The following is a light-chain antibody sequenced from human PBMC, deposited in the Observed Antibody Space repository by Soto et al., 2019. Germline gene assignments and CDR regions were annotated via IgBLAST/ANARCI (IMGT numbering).Light chain of an antibody. Sequence: QSALTQPASVSGSPGQSISIPCTGTSSDIGAFNFVSWYQQHPGKAPKVLIYGVTNRPSGVDYRFSGSKSGNTASLIIPGLRPEDEADYYCSSFTSASTRIFGTGTKLTVL. J-gene: IGLJ1*01. CDR3: SSFTSASTRI. CDR2: GVT. CDR1: SSDIGAFNF. V-gene: IGLV2-14*03.